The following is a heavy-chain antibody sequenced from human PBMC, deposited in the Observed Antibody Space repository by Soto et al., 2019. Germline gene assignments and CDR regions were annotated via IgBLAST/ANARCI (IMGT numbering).Heavy chain of an antibody. CDR2: MNPNSGNT. Sequence: ASVKVSFKASGYTFTSYDINWVRQATGQGLEWMGWMNPNSGNTGYARKFQGRVTMTRNTSIRPAYMNLSSLRSADTAVYYCAGCGSSASGEYYYYMDDWGKGTMVTVSS. CDR1: GYTFTSYD. D-gene: IGHD2-15*01. V-gene: IGHV1-8*01. CDR3: AGCGSSASGEYYYYMDD. J-gene: IGHJ6*03.